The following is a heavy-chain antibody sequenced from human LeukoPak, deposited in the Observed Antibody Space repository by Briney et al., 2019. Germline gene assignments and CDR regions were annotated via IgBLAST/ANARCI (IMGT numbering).Heavy chain of an antibody. CDR3: TTRGRGECSTMYCYERGRSFDI. D-gene: IGHD3-10*02. V-gene: IGHV3-15*01. CDR1: GFTFSNAC. J-gene: IGHJ4*02. Sequence: GGSLRLSCAASGFTFSNACMSWLRQAPGEGLEWVGRTKSKTDGGTTDYAAPVNGRFTISRDDSKNTLYLQTNSLNTENTAVYYRTTRGRGECSTMYCYERGRSFDIWGQGTIVTVSS. CDR2: TKSKTDGGTT.